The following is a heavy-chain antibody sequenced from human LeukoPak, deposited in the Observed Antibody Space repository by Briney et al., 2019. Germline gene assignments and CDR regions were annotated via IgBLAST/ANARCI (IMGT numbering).Heavy chain of an antibody. Sequence: SETLSLTCTVAGGSISSYYWSWIRQPPGKGLEWIGYIYYSGSTNYNPSLKSRVTISVDRSKNQFSLKLSSVTAADTAVYYCARSGQLVGGFDYWGQGTLVTVSS. D-gene: IGHD6-13*01. J-gene: IGHJ4*02. CDR2: IYYSGST. V-gene: IGHV4-59*12. CDR1: GGSISSYY. CDR3: ARSGQLVGGFDY.